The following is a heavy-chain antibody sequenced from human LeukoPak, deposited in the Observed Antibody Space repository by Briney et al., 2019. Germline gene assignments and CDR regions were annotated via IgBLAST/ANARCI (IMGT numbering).Heavy chain of an antibody. CDR3: ARADYYDSSGPDYYGMDV. J-gene: IGHJ6*02. Sequence: PSQTLSLTCTVSGGSISSGGYSWSWIRQHPGKGLEWIGYIYYSGSTYYNPSLKSRVTISVDTSKNQFSLKLSSVTAADTAVYYCARADYYDSSGPDYYGMDVWGQGTTVTVSS. CDR2: IYYSGST. V-gene: IGHV4-31*03. D-gene: IGHD3-22*01. CDR1: GGSISSGGYS.